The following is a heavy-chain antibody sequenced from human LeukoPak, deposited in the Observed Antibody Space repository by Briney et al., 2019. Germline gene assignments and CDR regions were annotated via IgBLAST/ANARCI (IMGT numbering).Heavy chain of an antibody. V-gene: IGHV3-11*01. D-gene: IGHD3-3*01. CDR1: GFTFSDYY. J-gene: IGHJ4*02. CDR3: ARAMQTYYDFWSGYGGFDY. CDR2: ISSSGSTI. Sequence: GGSLRLSCAASGFTFSDYYMSWIRQAPGKGLEWVSYISSSGSTIYYADSVKGRFTISRDNAKNSLYLQMNSLRAEDTAVYYCARAMQTYYDFWSGYGGFDYRGQGTLVTVSS.